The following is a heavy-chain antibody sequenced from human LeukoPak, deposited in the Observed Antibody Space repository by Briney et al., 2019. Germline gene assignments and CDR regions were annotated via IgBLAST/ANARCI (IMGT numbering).Heavy chain of an antibody. J-gene: IGHJ4*02. Sequence: SETLSLTCAVSGGSISSSNWWSWVRQPPGKGLEWIGEIYHSGSTNYNPSLKSRVTISVDKSKNQFSLKLSSVTAADTAVYYCARRPYSSGWFLDFWGQGTLVTVSS. CDR3: ARRPYSSGWFLDF. CDR1: GGSISSSNW. V-gene: IGHV4-4*02. CDR2: IYHSGST. D-gene: IGHD6-19*01.